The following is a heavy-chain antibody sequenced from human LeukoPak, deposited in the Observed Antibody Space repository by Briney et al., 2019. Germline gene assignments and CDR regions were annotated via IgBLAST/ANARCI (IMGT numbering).Heavy chain of an antibody. CDR3: ARAKGIAAAGTAGY. Sequence: ASVKVSCKASGYTFTSYDINWVRQATGQGLEWMGWMNPNSGNTGYAQKFQGRVTMTRNTSISTAYMELSSLRSEDTAVYYCARAKGIAAAGTAGYWGQGTLVTVSS. D-gene: IGHD6-13*01. CDR1: GYTFTSYD. CDR2: MNPNSGNT. J-gene: IGHJ4*02. V-gene: IGHV1-8*01.